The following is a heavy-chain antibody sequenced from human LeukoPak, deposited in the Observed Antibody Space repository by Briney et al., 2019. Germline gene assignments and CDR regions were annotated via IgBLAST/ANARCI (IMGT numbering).Heavy chain of an antibody. D-gene: IGHD1-26*01. Sequence: GASVKVSCKASGGTFSSYAISWVRQAPGQGLEWMGGIIPIFGTANYAQKFQGRVTITTDESTSTAYMELSSLRSEDTAVYYCARVRVSGSLGFDYWGQGTLVTVSS. J-gene: IGHJ4*02. CDR1: GGTFSSYA. CDR2: IIPIFGTA. V-gene: IGHV1-69*05. CDR3: ARVRVSGSLGFDY.